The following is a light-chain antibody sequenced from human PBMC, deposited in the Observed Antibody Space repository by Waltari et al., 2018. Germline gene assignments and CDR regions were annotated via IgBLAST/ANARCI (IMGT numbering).Light chain of an antibody. J-gene: IGKJ2*01. CDR2: GAS. V-gene: IGKV3-20*01. Sequence: EIVLTQSPGTLSWSPGERATLTCRASQRVSSSDCAWYQHTPGQAPRLLIYGASSRATGIPDRSSGSGSGTDVTLTISRREPEDFAVYYCQQYGSSPPRYTFGHGTKLEIK. CDR3: QQYGSSPPRYT. CDR1: QRVSSSD.